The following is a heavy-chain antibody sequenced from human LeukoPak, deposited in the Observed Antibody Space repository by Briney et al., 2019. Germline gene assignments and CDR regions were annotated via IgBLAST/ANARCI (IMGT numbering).Heavy chain of an antibody. D-gene: IGHD6-13*01. Sequence: PGGSLRLSCAASGFTFSSYAMSWVRQAPGKGLEWVSAISGSGGSTYYVDSVKGRFTISRDNSKNTLYLQMNSLRAEDTAVYYCAKDVGGWAAAGNFDYWGQGTLVTVSS. CDR2: ISGSGGST. CDR1: GFTFSSYA. J-gene: IGHJ4*02. V-gene: IGHV3-23*01. CDR3: AKDVGGWAAAGNFDY.